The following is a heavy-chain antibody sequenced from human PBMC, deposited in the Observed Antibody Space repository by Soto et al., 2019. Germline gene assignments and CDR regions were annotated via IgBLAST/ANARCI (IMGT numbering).Heavy chain of an antibody. CDR2: ISGSGGST. V-gene: IGHV3-23*01. J-gene: IGHJ2*01. D-gene: IGHD7-27*01. CDR1: GFTFSSYA. Sequence: GGSLRLSCAASGFTFSSYAMSWVRQAPGKGLEWVSAISGSGGSTYYADSVKGRFTISRDNSKNTLYLQMNSLRAEDTAVYYCAKEGEGNWGPYWYFDLWGRGTLVTVSS. CDR3: AKEGEGNWGPYWYFDL.